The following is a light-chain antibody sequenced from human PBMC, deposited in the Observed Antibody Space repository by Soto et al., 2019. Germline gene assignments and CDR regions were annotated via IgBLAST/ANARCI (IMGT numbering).Light chain of an antibody. CDR2: RAS. Sequence: DIQMTQFPSTLSASVGDSVTITCRASQSVESWLAWYQQKPGKAPKFLIHRASSLKSGVPSRFSGSGSGTEFTLTISSLQPDDFATYYCQQYKSYPWTFGQGTKVEIK. V-gene: IGKV1-5*03. J-gene: IGKJ1*01. CDR1: QSVESW. CDR3: QQYKSYPWT.